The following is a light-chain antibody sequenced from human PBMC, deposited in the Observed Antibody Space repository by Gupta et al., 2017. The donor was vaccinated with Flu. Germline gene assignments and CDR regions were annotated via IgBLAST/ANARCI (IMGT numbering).Light chain of an antibody. CDR3: MQALQTLIT. V-gene: IGKV2-28*01. J-gene: IGKJ4*01. Sequence: VLTQSPLSLPVTPGEPASISCRSSQSLLDKNGNNYLDWYLQKPGQSPQLLIYLGSTRASGVPDRFSGSGSGTDFTLKISRVEAEDVGTYYCMQALQTLITIGGGTKVEIK. CDR2: LGS. CDR1: QSLLDKNGNNY.